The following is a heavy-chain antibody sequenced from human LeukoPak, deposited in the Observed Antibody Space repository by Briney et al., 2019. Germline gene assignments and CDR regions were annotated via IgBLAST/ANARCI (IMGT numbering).Heavy chain of an antibody. CDR1: GFTFWSYA. V-gene: IGHV3-23*01. J-gene: IGHJ4*02. CDR2: ISRSGGST. D-gene: IGHD2-15*01. Sequence: GGSLRLSCAASGFTFWSYAMSWVRQAPGKGLEWVSSISRSGGSTYYADSVKGRFTISRDNSKNTLYLQMNSLRAEDTAIYYCARRLDLGSIVVVVAATGCFDYWGQGTLVTVSS. CDR3: ARRLDLGSIVVVVAATGCFDY.